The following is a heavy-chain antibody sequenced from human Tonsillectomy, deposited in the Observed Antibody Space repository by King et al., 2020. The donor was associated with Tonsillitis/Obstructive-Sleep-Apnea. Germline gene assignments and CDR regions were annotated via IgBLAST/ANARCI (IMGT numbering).Heavy chain of an antibody. CDR3: ARGIRADNDAFDI. D-gene: IGHD3-10*01. V-gene: IGHV4-59*01. CDR2: IYYSGST. J-gene: IGHJ3*02. CDR1: GGSISSYY. Sequence: MQLQESGPGLVKPSETLSLTCTVSGGSISSYYWSWIRQPPGKGLEWIGYIYYSGSTNYNPSLKSRVTISVDTSKNQISLKLSSVTAPDTAVYYCARGIRADNDAFDIWGQGTMVTVSS.